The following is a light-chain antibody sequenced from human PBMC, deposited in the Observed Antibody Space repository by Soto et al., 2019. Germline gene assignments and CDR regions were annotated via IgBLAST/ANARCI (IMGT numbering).Light chain of an antibody. CDR2: DAS. CDR1: QSVSSY. CDR3: QQRSNWQGAT. V-gene: IGKV3-11*01. J-gene: IGKJ4*01. Sequence: EIVVTQSPATLSLSPGERATLSCRASQSVSSYLAWYQQKPGHAPRLLIYDASNRATGIPARFSGSGSGTDFTLTISSLEPEDFAVYYCQQRSNWQGATFGGGTKVEIK.